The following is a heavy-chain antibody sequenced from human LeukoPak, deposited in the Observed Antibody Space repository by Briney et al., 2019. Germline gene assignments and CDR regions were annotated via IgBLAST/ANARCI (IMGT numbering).Heavy chain of an antibody. Sequence: GRSLRLSCAASGFTFSSYGMHWVRQAPGKGLEWVAVIWYDGSKKYYADSVKGRFTISRDNSKNTLYLQMNSLRAEDTAVYYCAKDDEVEAVSGSFDYWGQGTLVTVSS. J-gene: IGHJ4*02. V-gene: IGHV3-33*06. CDR1: GFTFSSYG. CDR3: AKDDEVEAVSGSFDY. CDR2: IWYDGSKK. D-gene: IGHD6-19*01.